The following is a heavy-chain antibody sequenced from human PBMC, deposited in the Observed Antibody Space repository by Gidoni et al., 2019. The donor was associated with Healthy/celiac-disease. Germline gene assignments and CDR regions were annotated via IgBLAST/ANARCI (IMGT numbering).Heavy chain of an antibody. V-gene: IGHV4-59*01. J-gene: IGHJ4*02. D-gene: IGHD6-6*01. CDR2: IYYRGST. CDR3: ARKFESSCSVYFDY. Sequence: ISSYYWSWIRQPPGKGLEWIGYIYYRGSTNYNPSLTSRVTISVDTSKNQFSLKLSPVTSADTAVYYCARKFESSCSVYFDYWGQGTLVTVSS. CDR1: ISSYY.